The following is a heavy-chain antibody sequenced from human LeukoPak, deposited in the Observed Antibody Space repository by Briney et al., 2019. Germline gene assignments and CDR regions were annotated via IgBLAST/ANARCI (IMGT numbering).Heavy chain of an antibody. CDR3: ARTYCSSTSCWYGSYYFDY. CDR1: GYTLTSYG. CDR2: ISAYNGNT. J-gene: IGHJ4*02. D-gene: IGHD2-2*01. V-gene: IGHV1-18*01. Sequence: ASVKVSCKASGYTLTSYGISWVRQAPGQGLEWMGWISAYNGNTNYAQKLQGRVTMTTDTSTSTAYMELRSLRSDDTAVYYCARTYCSSTSCWYGSYYFDYWGQGTLVTVSS.